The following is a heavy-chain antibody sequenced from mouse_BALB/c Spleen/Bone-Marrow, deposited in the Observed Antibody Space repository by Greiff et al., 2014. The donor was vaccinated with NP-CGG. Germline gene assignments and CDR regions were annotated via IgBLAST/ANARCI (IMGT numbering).Heavy chain of an antibody. Sequence: VQLQQPGAELVKPGASVKLSCTASGFNIKDTYMHWVKQRPEQGLEWIGRIDPANGNTKYDPKFQGKATITADTSSNTAYLQLSSLTSEDTAVYYCARYYRYYYATDYWGQGTSVTVSS. CDR3: ARYYRYYYATDY. CDR2: IDPANGNT. CDR1: GFNIKDTY. D-gene: IGHD1-1*01. J-gene: IGHJ4*01. V-gene: IGHV14-3*02.